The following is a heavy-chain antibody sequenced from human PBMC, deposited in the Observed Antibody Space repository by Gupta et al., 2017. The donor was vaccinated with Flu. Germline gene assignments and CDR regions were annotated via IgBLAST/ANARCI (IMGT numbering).Heavy chain of an antibody. J-gene: IGHJ4*02. CDR2: IWFDGKDK. CDR3: VVAGQKGDFDF. D-gene: IGHD5-12*01. Sequence: QVQLVESGGGVVQPGVSLRLSCAVSGFTFSNYGFHWVRQAPGKGLQWVAVIWFDGKDKYYADSVKGRFTISRDNAKNTVFLRMNSLRADDTALYYCVVAGQKGDFDFWGQGTRVSVS. V-gene: IGHV3-33*01. CDR1: GFTFSNYG.